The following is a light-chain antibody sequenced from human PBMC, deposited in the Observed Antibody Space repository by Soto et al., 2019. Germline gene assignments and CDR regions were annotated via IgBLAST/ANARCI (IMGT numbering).Light chain of an antibody. CDR1: QDIRFY. CDR3: QQYNNLFT. CDR2: DVS. J-gene: IGKJ3*01. V-gene: IGKV1-33*01. Sequence: DIQMTQSPSSLSASVGDRVTITCQASQDIRFYLNWYQQKPGKAPKLLIYDVSNLETGVPSRFRGGGSGTHFTFTISSLQPEDIATYYCQQYNNLFTFGPGTKVDIK.